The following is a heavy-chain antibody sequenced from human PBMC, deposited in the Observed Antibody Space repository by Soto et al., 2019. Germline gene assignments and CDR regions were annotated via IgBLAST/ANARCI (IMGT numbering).Heavy chain of an antibody. CDR3: AKRPASIITSDY. J-gene: IGHJ4*02. V-gene: IGHV3-23*01. CDR1: GFTFSNYA. D-gene: IGHD2-2*01. CDR2: ISGNGGST. Sequence: GGSLRLSCAASGFTFSNYAMSWVRQAPGKGLEWVSIISGNGGSTYYADSVKGRFTISRDNSKNMLFLQINSLRDDDSAVYYCAKRPASIITSDYLGQGTPVTVSS.